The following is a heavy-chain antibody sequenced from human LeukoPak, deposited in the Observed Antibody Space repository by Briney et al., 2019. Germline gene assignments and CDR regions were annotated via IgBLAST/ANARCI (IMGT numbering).Heavy chain of an antibody. V-gene: IGHV4-34*01. CDR1: GESFSGYY. J-gene: IGHJ4*02. Sequence: SETLSLTCAVYGESFSGYYWSWIRQPPGKGLEWIGEINHSGSTNYNPSLKSRITISVDMSKNQFSLKLSSVTAADTAVYYCARTYYDFWSGYYAYYFDYWGQGTLVTVSS. D-gene: IGHD3-3*01. CDR2: INHSGST. CDR3: ARTYYDFWSGYYAYYFDY.